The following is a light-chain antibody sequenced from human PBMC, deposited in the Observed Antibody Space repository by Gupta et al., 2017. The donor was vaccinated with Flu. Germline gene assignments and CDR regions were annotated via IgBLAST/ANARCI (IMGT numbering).Light chain of an antibody. V-gene: IGKV1-39*01. CDR3: HQSHTAPQT. CDR1: QNISTH. CDR2: GTS. Sequence: DIQMTQSPSSLSASVGDRVTITCRASQNISTHLNWYHQRPGKAPKLLIYGTSTLQSGVPSRFSGSASGTVFTLTISGLQPDDFATYYCHQSHTAPQTFGQGTKVEI. J-gene: IGKJ1*01.